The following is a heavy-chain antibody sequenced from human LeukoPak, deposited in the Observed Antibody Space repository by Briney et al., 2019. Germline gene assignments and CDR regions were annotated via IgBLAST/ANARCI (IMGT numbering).Heavy chain of an antibody. D-gene: IGHD3-10*01. CDR3: ARAMIRGLSNPFDY. V-gene: IGHV1-46*01. CDR2: INPSGGST. J-gene: IGHJ4*02. Sequence: GASVKVSCKASGYTFTSYYLHWVRQAPGQGLEWMGMINPSGGSTTYAQKFQGRVTMTRDTSTSTVYMEMSSLRSEDTAVYYCARAMIRGLSNPFDYWGQGTLVTVSS. CDR1: GYTFTSYY.